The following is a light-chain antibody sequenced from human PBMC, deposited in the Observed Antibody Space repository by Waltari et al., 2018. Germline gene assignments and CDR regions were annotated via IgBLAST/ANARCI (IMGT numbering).Light chain of an antibody. CDR2: WAS. J-gene: IGKJ4*01. CDR1: QSILDNPNNKNN. Sequence: DIVMTQSPDSLAVSLGERATINCRSHQSILDNPNNKNNLTGYQQKPGQAPKLLIYWASTREAGVPARFSGSGSGTHFTLTISSLQAEDVAVYYCQQHYSSPLTFGGGTKVEL. CDR3: QQHYSSPLT. V-gene: IGKV4-1*01.